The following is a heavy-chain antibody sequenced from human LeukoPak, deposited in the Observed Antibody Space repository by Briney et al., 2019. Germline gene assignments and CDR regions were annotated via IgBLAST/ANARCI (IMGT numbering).Heavy chain of an antibody. CDR3: ARGRLLWFGELFHNNYDY. CDR1: GYTFTGYY. J-gene: IGHJ4*02. V-gene: IGHV1-2*02. CDR2: INPSSGGT. D-gene: IGHD3-10*01. Sequence: ASVKVSCKASGYTFTGYYMHWVRQAPGQGLEWMGWINPSSGGTNYAQKFQGRVTMTRDTSISTAYMELSRLRSDDTAVYYCARGRLLWFGELFHNNYDYWGQGTLVTVSS.